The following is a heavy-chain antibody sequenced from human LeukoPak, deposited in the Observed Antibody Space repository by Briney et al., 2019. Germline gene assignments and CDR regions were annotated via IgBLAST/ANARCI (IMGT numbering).Heavy chain of an antibody. D-gene: IGHD4-17*01. CDR2: IYYSGST. Sequence: SETLSLTCTVSGGSISSYYWSWIRQPPGKGLEWIGYIYYSGSTNYNPSLKSRVTISVDTSKNQFSLKLSSVTAADTAVYYCARDLYGDYAFDIWGQGTLVTVSS. CDR1: GGSISSYY. CDR3: ARDLYGDYAFDI. V-gene: IGHV4-59*01. J-gene: IGHJ3*02.